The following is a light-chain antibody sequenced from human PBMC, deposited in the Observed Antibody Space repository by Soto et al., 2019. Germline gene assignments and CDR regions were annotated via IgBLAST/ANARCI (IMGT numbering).Light chain of an antibody. Sequence: SALTQPASVSGSPGQSITISCSGTSSDVGGYNYVCWYQQHPGNAPRLMIYEVNNRPSGVPNRFSGSKSGNTASLTISGLQAEDEADYYCSSQTSSRTPFVFGTGTKVTVL. V-gene: IGLV2-14*01. CDR2: EVN. J-gene: IGLJ1*01. CDR1: SSDVGGYNY. CDR3: SSQTSSRTPFV.